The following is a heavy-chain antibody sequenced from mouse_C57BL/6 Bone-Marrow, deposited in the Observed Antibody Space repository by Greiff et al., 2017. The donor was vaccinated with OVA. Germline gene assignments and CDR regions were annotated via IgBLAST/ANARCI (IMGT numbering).Heavy chain of an antibody. CDR1: GYTFTSYN. CDR3: AGTFITTVVATNWYFDV. D-gene: IGHD1-1*01. CDR2: IYPGNGDT. J-gene: IGHJ1*03. Sequence: QVQLQQSGAELVRPGASVKMSCKASGYTFTSYNMHWVKQTPRQGLEWIGAIYPGNGDTSYNQKFKGKATLTVDKSSSTAYMQLSSLTSEDSAVYSCAGTFITTVVATNWYFDVWGTGTTVTVSS. V-gene: IGHV1-12*01.